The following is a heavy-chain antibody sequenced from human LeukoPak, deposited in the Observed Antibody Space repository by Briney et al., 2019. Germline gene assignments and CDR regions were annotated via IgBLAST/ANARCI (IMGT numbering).Heavy chain of an antibody. J-gene: IGHJ4*02. Sequence: GGSLRLSCAASGFTFDDYAMHWVRQAPGKGLEWVSLISWGGGSTYYADSVKGRFTISRDNSKNSLYLQMNSLRAEDTALYYCAKESSHYFDYWGQGTLVTVSS. V-gene: IGHV3-43D*03. CDR3: AKESSHYFDY. CDR2: ISWGGGST. CDR1: GFTFDDYA.